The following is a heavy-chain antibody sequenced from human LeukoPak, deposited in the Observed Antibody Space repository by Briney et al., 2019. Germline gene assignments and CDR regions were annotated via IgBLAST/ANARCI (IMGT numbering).Heavy chain of an antibody. D-gene: IGHD3-22*01. CDR3: AKGMFAYYYDSSGETFDY. V-gene: IGHV3-30*18. CDR1: GFTFSSYG. J-gene: IGHJ4*02. CDR2: ISYDGSNK. Sequence: PGRSLRLSCAASGFTFSSYGMHWVRQAPGKGLEWVAVISYDGSNKYYADSVKDRFTISRDNSKNTLYLQMNSLRAEDTAVYYCAKGMFAYYYDSSGETFDYWGQGTLVTVSS.